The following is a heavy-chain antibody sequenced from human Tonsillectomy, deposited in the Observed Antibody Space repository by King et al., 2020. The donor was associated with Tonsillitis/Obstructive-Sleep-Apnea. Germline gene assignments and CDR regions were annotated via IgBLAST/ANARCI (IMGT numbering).Heavy chain of an antibody. J-gene: IGHJ6*03. CDR1: GFSFSSYA. Sequence: VQLVESGGGLVQPGGSLRLSCAASGFSFSSYAMSWGRLAPGKGLELVSSLSGNGVRTYYSDSVKGRFTISRDNSKSTLYLQMNSLRADDTAVYYCAKSHVVTPSDYYYYYYMDVWGKGTTVTVSS. V-gene: IGHV3-23*04. CDR2: LSGNGVRT. D-gene: IGHD4-23*01. CDR3: AKSHVVTPSDYYYYYYMDV.